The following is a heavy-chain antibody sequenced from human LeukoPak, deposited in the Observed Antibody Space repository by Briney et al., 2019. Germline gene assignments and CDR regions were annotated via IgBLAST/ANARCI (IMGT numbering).Heavy chain of an antibody. CDR1: GYTFTSYY. CDR2: INLSGGST. J-gene: IGHJ6*03. Sequence: GASVKVSYKPSGYTFTSYYMHWVRQAPGQGLEGMGLINLSGGSTSYAQHSQGRDTMTRDMSTSTGYMELSSLRSEDTAVYYCARSGGSRTICYYYYMDAWGKGNTVTVSS. D-gene: IGHD2-2*01. V-gene: IGHV1-46*01. CDR3: ARSGGSRTICYYYYMDA.